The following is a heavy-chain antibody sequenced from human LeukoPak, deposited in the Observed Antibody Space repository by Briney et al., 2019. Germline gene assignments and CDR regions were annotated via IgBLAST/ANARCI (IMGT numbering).Heavy chain of an antibody. CDR3: ARDRGLGL. D-gene: IGHD3-10*01. CDR2: INNTGGST. CDR1: GFTFSSYA. V-gene: IGHV3-64*01. J-gene: IGHJ2*01. Sequence: GGSLRLSCAAPGFTFSSYAMHWVRQAPGKGLEYVSAINNTGGSTYYANSVKGRFTISRDNSKNILYLQMGSLRPEDMAAYYCARDRGLGLWGRGTLVTVSS.